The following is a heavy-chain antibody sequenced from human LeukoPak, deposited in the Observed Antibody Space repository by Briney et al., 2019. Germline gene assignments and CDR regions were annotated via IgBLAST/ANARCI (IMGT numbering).Heavy chain of an antibody. CDR1: XGXXSSXXW. V-gene: IGHV4-59*08. D-gene: IGHD3-16*01. J-gene: IGHJ4*02. Sequence: CAVXXGXXSSXXWWSWXRXPXXKXLEWIGNIYYTGGTKYNPSLRSRVTISVDPSKDQFSLKLSSVTAADTAMYYCARHVGKWGWDYWGQGTLVTVSS. CDR3: ARHVGKWGWDY. CDR2: IYYTGGT.